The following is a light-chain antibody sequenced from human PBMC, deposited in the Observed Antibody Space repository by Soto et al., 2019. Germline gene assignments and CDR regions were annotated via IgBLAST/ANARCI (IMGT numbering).Light chain of an antibody. CDR2: HAS. CDR3: QQYNTYST. V-gene: IGKV1-5*01. CDR1: QSISTW. J-gene: IGKJ2*01. Sequence: DIQMTQSPSTLSAFVGDRVTITCRASQSISTWLAWYQHKPGEAPNLLIYHASNLESGVPSRFSGSGSGTEFTLTISCLQPDDFATYYCQQYNTYSTFGQGTKLEIK.